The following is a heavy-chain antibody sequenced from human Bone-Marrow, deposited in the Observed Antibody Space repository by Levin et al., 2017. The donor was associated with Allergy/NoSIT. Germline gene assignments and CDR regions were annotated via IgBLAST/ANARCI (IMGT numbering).Heavy chain of an antibody. J-gene: IGHJ4*02. CDR1: GGSITSHY. CDR2: ISYSGST. Sequence: SETLSLTCTVSGGSITSHYWSWIRQPPGKGLEWIGYISYSGSTNYNPSLKSRVTISLDTSKNQFSLKLSSVTAADTAVYYCASGLELLCWGQGTLVTVSS. D-gene: IGHD1-7*01. V-gene: IGHV4-59*11. CDR3: ASGLELLC.